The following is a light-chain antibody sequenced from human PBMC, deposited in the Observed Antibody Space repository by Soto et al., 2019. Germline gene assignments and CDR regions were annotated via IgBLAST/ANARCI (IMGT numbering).Light chain of an antibody. Sequence: EVVLTQSPGSLSLSPGERATLSCRASKSVTSSYLAWYQQKPGQAPRLLIYGATIRATGVPDRFSGSGSGADFTLTISRLEPEDFALFYCQQFDSSSYTFGQGTKLEI. CDR3: QQFDSSSYT. CDR2: GAT. CDR1: KSVTSSY. J-gene: IGKJ2*01. V-gene: IGKV3-20*01.